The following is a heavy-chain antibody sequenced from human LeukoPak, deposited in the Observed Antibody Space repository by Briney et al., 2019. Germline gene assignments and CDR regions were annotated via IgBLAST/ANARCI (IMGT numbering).Heavy chain of an antibody. Sequence: GGSLRLSCAASGFTFSSYGMHWVRQAPGKGLEWVAVISYDGSNKYYADSVKGRFTISRDNSKNTLYLQMNSLRAEDTAVYYCAKGPETTVVWDFDYWGQGTLVTVSS. J-gene: IGHJ4*02. CDR1: GFTFSSYG. CDR2: ISYDGSNK. V-gene: IGHV3-30*18. D-gene: IGHD4-17*01. CDR3: AKGPETTVVWDFDY.